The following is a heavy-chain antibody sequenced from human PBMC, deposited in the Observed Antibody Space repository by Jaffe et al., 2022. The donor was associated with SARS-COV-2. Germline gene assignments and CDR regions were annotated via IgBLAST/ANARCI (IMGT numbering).Heavy chain of an antibody. CDR1: GGSISSYY. CDR2: IYYSGST. Sequence: QVQLQESGPGLVKPSETLSLTCTVSGGSISSYYWSWIRQPPGKGLEWIGYIYYSGSTNYNPSLKSRVTISVDTSKNQFSLKLSSVTAADTAVYYCARGRGIVVVPAATNTRNWFDPWGQGTLVTVSS. J-gene: IGHJ5*02. V-gene: IGHV4-59*01. D-gene: IGHD2-2*01. CDR3: ARGRGIVVVPAATNTRNWFDP.